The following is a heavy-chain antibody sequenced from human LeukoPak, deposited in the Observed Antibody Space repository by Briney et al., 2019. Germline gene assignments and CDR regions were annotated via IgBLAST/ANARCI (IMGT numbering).Heavy chain of an antibody. D-gene: IGHD6-19*01. CDR3: VKDRASGWTFPDAFDI. Sequence: QSGGSLRLSCAASGFTFDDVAMHWVRQAPGKGLEWVSGITWNSGATAHADSVKGRFTISRDNAKNSLYLQMNSLRAEDTAFYYCVKDRASGWTFPDAFDIWGQGTMVTVSS. CDR1: GFTFDDVA. J-gene: IGHJ3*02. V-gene: IGHV3-9*01. CDR2: ITWNSGAT.